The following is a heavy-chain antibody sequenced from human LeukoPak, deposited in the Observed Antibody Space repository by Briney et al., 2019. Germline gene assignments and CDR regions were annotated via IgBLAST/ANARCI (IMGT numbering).Heavy chain of an antibody. V-gene: IGHV4-61*02. CDR3: ARDDWVY. D-gene: IGHD3-9*01. Sequence: PSETLSLTCTVSGGSISSSNYYWSWIRQPAGKGLEWIGRIYTSGSTNYNPSLKSRVTISVDTSKNQFSVKLTSVTVADTAVYFCARDDWVYWGQGTLVTVSS. J-gene: IGHJ4*02. CDR1: GGSISSSNYY. CDR2: IYTSGST.